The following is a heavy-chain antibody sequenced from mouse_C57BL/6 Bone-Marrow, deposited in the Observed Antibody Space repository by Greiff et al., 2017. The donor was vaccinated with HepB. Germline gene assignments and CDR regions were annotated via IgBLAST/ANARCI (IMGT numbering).Heavy chain of an antibody. Sequence: VQLQQSGPELVKPGASVKISCKASGYTFTDYYMNWVKQSHGKSLEWIGDINPNNGGTSYNQKFKGKATLTVDKSSSTAYMELRSLTSEDSAVYYCSRRIYYYGSSYFAYWGQGTLVTVSA. D-gene: IGHD1-1*01. CDR3: SRRIYYYGSSYFAY. CDR2: INPNNGGT. V-gene: IGHV1-26*01. CDR1: GYTFTDYY. J-gene: IGHJ3*01.